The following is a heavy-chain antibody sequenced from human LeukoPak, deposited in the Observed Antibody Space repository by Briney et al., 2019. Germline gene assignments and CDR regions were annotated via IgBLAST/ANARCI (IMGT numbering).Heavy chain of an antibody. V-gene: IGHV3-48*01. Sequence: GGSLRLSCAASGFIFSRDSMNWVRQAPGKGLEWVAYIYYTGSTIYYADPVRTPSTITRDNPNNSLYLQMNTLRAEDTAVYYCVRDNPRCCGVIPSNIDDYWGQGTLVTVSS. CDR1: GFIFSRDS. D-gene: IGHD2-21*01. J-gene: IGHJ4*02. CDR2: IYYTGSTI. CDR3: VRDNPRCCGVIPSNIDDY.